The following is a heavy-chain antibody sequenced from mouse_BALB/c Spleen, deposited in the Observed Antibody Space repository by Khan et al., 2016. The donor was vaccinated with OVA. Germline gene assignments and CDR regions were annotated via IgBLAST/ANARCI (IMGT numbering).Heavy chain of an antibody. V-gene: IGHV2-6-4*01. D-gene: IGHD2-12*01. CDR2: IWGGGNT. CDR1: GFSLSSYN. J-gene: IGHJ4*01. Sequence: QVQLKQSGPGLVAPSQGLSITCTVSGFSLSSYNIHWIRQPPGKGLEWLGMIWGGGNTDYNSTLKIRLSISKDNSKSQVFLKTNSLQTEDTALYVRARAYYRKDGYYAMDYWGQGTSVTVSA. CDR3: ARAYYRKDGYYAMDY.